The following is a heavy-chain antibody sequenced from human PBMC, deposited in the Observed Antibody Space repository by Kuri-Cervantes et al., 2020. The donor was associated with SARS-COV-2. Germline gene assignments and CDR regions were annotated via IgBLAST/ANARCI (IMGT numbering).Heavy chain of an antibody. CDR2: IYYSGST. CDR3: ARGTKVATSEYYHYMDI. Sequence: SETLSLTCTVSGGSISSHYWSWIRQPPGKGLEWIGYIYYSGSTNYNPSLKSRVTISVDTSKNQFPLKLSSVTAADTAVYYCARGTKVATSEYYHYMDIWGKGTTVTVSS. V-gene: IGHV4-59*11. J-gene: IGHJ6*03. D-gene: IGHD5-12*01. CDR1: GGSISSHY.